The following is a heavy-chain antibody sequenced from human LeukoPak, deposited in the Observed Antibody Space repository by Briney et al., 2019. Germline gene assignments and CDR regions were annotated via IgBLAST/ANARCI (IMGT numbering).Heavy chain of an antibody. V-gene: IGHV1-18*01. Sequence: ASVKVSCKASGYTFTSYGISWVRQAPGQGLEWMGWISAYNGNTNYAQKLQGRVTMTTDTSTSTAYMELRSLRSDDTAVYYCARDHSGGFGVAGKVGFDPSGQGTLVTVSS. D-gene: IGHD3-3*01. CDR1: GYTFTSYG. J-gene: IGHJ5*02. CDR3: ARDHSGGFGVAGKVGFDP. CDR2: ISAYNGNT.